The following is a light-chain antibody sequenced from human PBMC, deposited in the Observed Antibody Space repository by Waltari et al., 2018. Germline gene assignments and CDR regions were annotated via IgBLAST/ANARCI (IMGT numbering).Light chain of an antibody. CDR1: STDVGRSNS. CDR2: DVS. CDR3: TSQSTNNVVL. J-gene: IGLJ3*02. V-gene: IGLV2-14*03. Sequence: QSALTQPASVSGSPGQSITISCTGTSTDVGRSNSVSWYQDLPGPGPKVIIYDVSDRPSGVSARFSGSKSGNTASLTISGLQAEDEANYYCTSQSTNNVVLFGGGTKVTVL.